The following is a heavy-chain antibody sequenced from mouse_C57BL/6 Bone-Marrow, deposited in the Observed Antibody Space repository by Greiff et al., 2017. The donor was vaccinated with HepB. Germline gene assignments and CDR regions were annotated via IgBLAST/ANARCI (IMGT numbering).Heavy chain of an antibody. CDR2: IRSKSNNYAT. CDR3: VRGNGYYAWFAY. J-gene: IGHJ3*01. Sequence: EVHLVESGGGLVQPKGSLKLSCAASGFSFNTYAMNWVRQAPGKGLEWVARIRSKSNNYATYYADSVKDRFTISRDDSESMLYLQMNNLKTEDTAMYYCVRGNGYYAWFAYWGQGTLVTVSA. V-gene: IGHV10-1*01. D-gene: IGHD2-3*01. CDR1: GFSFNTYA.